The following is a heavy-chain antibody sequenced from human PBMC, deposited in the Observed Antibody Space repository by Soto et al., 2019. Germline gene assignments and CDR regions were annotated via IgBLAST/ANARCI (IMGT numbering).Heavy chain of an antibody. J-gene: IGHJ5*02. D-gene: IGHD5-12*01. CDR2: IYYSGST. CDR1: GGSISSSSYY. Sequence: LSLTCTVSGGSISSSSYYWGWIRQPPGKGLEWIGSIYYSGSTYYNPSLKSRVTISVDTSKNQFSLKLSSVTAADTAVYYCAREASRDGYREQFDPWRQGTLVTVSS. V-gene: IGHV4-39*02. CDR3: AREASRDGYREQFDP.